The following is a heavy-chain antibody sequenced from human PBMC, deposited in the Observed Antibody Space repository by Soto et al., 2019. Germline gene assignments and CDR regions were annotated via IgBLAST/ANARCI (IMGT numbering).Heavy chain of an antibody. CDR2: IKSKTDGGTT. Sequence: PGGSLRLPYAASCCNFSNAWINWVRQAPGKGLEWVGRIKSKTDGGTTDYAAPVKGRFTISRDDSKNTLYLQMNSLKTEDTAVYYCTTPYYYDSSGYPFDYWCQGTIVTVS. CDR3: TTPYYYDSSGYPFDY. V-gene: IGHV3-15*07. D-gene: IGHD3-22*01. CDR1: CCNFSNAW. J-gene: IGHJ4*01.